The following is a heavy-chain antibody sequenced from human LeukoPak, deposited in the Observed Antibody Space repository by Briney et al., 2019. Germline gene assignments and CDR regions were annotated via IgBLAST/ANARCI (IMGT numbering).Heavy chain of an antibody. CDR2: IYPGDSDT. J-gene: IGHJ4*02. D-gene: IGHD6-13*01. CDR3: VRARGIHSSSWTLDY. Sequence: GESLKISCKGSGYSFTSYWIGWVRQMPGKGLEWMGIIYPGDSDTRYSPSFQGQVTISADKSISTAYLQWSSLKASDTAMYYCVRARGIHSSSWTLDYWGQGTLVTVSS. CDR1: GYSFTSYW. V-gene: IGHV5-51*01.